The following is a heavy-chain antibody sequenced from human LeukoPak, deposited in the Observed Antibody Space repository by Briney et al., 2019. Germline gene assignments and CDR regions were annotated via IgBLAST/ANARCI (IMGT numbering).Heavy chain of an antibody. CDR3: ARSRLELTVTTHYYYYYMDV. Sequence: NPSETLSLTCAVYGGSFSGYYWSWIRQPPGKGLEWIGEINHSGSTNYNPSLKSRVTISVDTSKNQFSLKLSSVTAADTAVYYCARSRLELTVTTHYYYYYMDVWGKGTTVTVSS. V-gene: IGHV4-34*01. CDR2: INHSGST. D-gene: IGHD4-17*01. J-gene: IGHJ6*03. CDR1: GGSFSGYY.